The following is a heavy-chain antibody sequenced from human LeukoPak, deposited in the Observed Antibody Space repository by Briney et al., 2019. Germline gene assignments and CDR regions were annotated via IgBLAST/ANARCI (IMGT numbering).Heavy chain of an antibody. CDR2: IRSKDYTGKP. V-gene: IGHV3-49*04. Sequence: TGRSLRLSCKASGFTFGDYAMSWVRQAPGEGLGWVGFIRSKDYTGKPEYAASVKGKFTISRDDTKTIAYLQMNRLKTQDTAVYYCTRDLGGSGYLHSGYFYYWGQGTLVTVSS. CDR3: TRDLGGSGYLHSGYFYY. J-gene: IGHJ4*02. CDR1: GFTFGDYA. D-gene: IGHD3-22*01.